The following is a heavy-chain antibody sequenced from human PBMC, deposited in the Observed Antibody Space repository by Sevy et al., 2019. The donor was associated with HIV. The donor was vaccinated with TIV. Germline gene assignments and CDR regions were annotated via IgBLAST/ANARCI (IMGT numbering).Heavy chain of an antibody. CDR3: ARDRELSGIYY. J-gene: IGHJ4*02. CDR1: GFTVSSNY. CDR2: IYSGGST. Sequence: GGSLRLSCAASGFTVSSNYRSWVRQAPGKGLEWVSVIYSGGSTYYADSVKGRFTISRDNSKNTLYLQMNSLRAEDTAVYYCARDRELSGIYYWGQGTLVTVSS. V-gene: IGHV3-53*01. D-gene: IGHD1-26*01.